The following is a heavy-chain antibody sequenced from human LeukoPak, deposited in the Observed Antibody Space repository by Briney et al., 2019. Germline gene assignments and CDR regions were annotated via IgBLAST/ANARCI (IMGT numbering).Heavy chain of an antibody. D-gene: IGHD5-18*01. CDR2: ISSTGDTT. J-gene: IGHJ4*02. Sequence: GGSLRLSCAASGSSFSSHNMNWVRQVPGKGLEWISFISSTGDTTYYGDSVQGRLTISRDNAKNSVYLQMDSLRAEDTAMYYCARDGGYSYGAPIDYWGQGILVTVSS. CDR1: GSSFSSHN. CDR3: ARDGGYSYGAPIDY. V-gene: IGHV3-48*04.